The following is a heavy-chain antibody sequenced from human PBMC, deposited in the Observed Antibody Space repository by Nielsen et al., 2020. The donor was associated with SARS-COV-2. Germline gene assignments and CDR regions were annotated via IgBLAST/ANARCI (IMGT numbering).Heavy chain of an antibody. V-gene: IGHV3-21*04. CDR1: GFIFSTYT. J-gene: IGHJ4*02. CDR2: IRSSTSYI. CDR3: ARDRGGPDY. Sequence: GESLKISCAASGFIFSTYTMNWVRQAPGKGLEWLSSIRSSTSYIYYADSVKGRFTISRDNAENTLYLEMNSLRVEDTAVYYCARDRGGPDYWGQGTLVTVSS.